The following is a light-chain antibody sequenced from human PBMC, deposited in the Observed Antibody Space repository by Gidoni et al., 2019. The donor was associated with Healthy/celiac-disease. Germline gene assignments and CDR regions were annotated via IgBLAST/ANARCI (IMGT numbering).Light chain of an antibody. CDR3: QQYGSSHT. CDR1: QSVSSID. CDR2: DAS. J-gene: IGKJ3*01. V-gene: IGKV3D-20*01. Sequence: EIVLTQSPATLSLSPGERATLSCVASQSVSSIDLAWYQQKPGLAPRLLIYDASSRATGIPYRFSGSGSGTDFTLTISRLEPEDFAVYYCQQYGSSHTFGPGTKVDIK.